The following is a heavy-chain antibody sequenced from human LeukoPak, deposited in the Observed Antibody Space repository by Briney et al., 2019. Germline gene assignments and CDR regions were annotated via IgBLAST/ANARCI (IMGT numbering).Heavy chain of an antibody. CDR3: AKQLGYCSDGSCYFPY. J-gene: IGHJ4*02. Sequence: PGGSLRLSCAACGYTFSSSAMSWVRQAPGKGLEWVSAISNNGGYTYYADSVQGRFTISRDNSKSTPCLQMNSLRAEDTAVYYCAKQLGYCSDGSCYFPYWGQGTLVTVSS. V-gene: IGHV3-23*01. CDR2: ISNNGGYT. CDR1: GYTFSSSA. D-gene: IGHD2-15*01.